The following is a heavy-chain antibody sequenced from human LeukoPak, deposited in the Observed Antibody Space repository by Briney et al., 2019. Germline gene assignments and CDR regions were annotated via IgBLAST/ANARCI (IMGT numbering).Heavy chain of an antibody. CDR1: GFTSDDYG. CDR2: INWNGGST. V-gene: IGHV3-20*04. CDR3: ASFSGTSCYDY. Sequence: GGSLRLSCAASGFTSDDYGMSWVRQAPGKGLEWVSGINWNGGSTGYADSVKGRFTISRDNAKNSLYLQMNSLRAEDTALYYCASFSGTSCYDYWGQGTLVTVSS. D-gene: IGHD2-2*01. J-gene: IGHJ4*02.